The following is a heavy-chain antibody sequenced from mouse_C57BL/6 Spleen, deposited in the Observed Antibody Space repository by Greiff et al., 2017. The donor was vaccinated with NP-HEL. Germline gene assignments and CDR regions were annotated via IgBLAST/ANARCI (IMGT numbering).Heavy chain of an antibody. CDR2: IRNKANGYTT. Sequence: EVKLVESGGGLVQPGGSLSLSCAASGFTFTDYYMSWVRQPPGKALEWLGFIRNKANGYTTEYSASVKGRFTISRDNSQSILYLQMNPLRAEDSATYYCASHQIPGAMDYWGQGTSVTVSS. CDR1: GFTFTDYY. CDR3: ASHQIPGAMDY. V-gene: IGHV7-3*01. J-gene: IGHJ4*01.